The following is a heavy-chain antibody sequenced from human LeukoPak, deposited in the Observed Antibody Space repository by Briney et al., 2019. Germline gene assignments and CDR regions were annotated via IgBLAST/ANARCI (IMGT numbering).Heavy chain of an antibody. D-gene: IGHD5-18*01. J-gene: IGHJ4*02. Sequence: GASVKVSCKASGYTFTSYYMHWVRQAPGQGLEWMGIINPSGGSTSYAQKFQGRVTMTRDMSTSTVYMELSSLRSEDTAVYYCARDLLGYSYGSLGGLDYWGQGTLVTVSS. CDR1: GYTFTSYY. CDR3: ARDLLGYSYGSLGGLDY. CDR2: INPSGGST. V-gene: IGHV1-46*01.